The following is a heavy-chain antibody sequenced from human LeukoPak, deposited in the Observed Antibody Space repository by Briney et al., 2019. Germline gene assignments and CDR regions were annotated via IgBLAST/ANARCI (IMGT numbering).Heavy chain of an antibody. D-gene: IGHD2-21*02. J-gene: IGHJ4*01. Sequence: SGTLSLTCAVSGGSISSNNWWSWVRQPPGKGLEWIGSIYSDGSTYYNSSLKSRVTISIDTSKHQVSLKMSSVTAADTAVYYCAKSDGYGLIDYWGQGTLVTVSS. V-gene: IGHV4-4*02. CDR3: AKSDGYGLIDY. CDR1: GGSISSNNW. CDR2: IYSDGST.